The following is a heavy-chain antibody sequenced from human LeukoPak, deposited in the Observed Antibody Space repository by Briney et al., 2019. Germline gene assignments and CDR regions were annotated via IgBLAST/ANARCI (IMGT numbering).Heavy chain of an antibody. CDR2: IYPGDSDN. J-gene: IGHJ3*02. CDR1: GYSFTSYW. D-gene: IGHD3-22*01. V-gene: IGHV5-51*01. CDR3: ARAPYYYDSSGNHRDAFDI. Sequence: GESLKISCKGSGYSFTSYWIGWVRQMPGKGLEWMGIIYPGDSDNTYSPSFQGQVTISDDKSISTAYLQWSSLKASDTAMYYCARAPYYYDSSGNHRDAFDIWGQGTMVTVSS.